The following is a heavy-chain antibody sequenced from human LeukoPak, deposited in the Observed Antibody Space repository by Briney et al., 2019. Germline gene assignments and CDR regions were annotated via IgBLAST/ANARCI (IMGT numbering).Heavy chain of an antibody. J-gene: IGHJ4*02. CDR2: ISYDGSNK. D-gene: IGHD3-10*01. V-gene: IGHV3-30*03. Sequence: PGGSLRLSCAASGFTFSTYSMNWVRQAPGKGLEWVAVISYDGSNKYYADSVKGRFTISRDNSKNTLYPQMNSLRAEDTAVYYCAREYSFAWFGELPQPHEDYWGQGTLVTVSS. CDR1: GFTFSTYS. CDR3: AREYSFAWFGELPQPHEDY.